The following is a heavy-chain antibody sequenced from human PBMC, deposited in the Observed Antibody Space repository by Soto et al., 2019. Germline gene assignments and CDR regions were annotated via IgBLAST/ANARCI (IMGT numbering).Heavy chain of an antibody. CDR2: ISYDGSNK. Sequence: GGSLRLSCAASGFTFSSYGMHWVRQAPGKGLEWVAVISYDGSNKYYADSVKGRFTISRDNSKNTLYLQMNSLRAEDTAVYYCAKKAPVDYGAQGTLVTVS. CDR3: AKKAPVDY. J-gene: IGHJ4*02. V-gene: IGHV3-30*18. CDR1: GFTFSSYG.